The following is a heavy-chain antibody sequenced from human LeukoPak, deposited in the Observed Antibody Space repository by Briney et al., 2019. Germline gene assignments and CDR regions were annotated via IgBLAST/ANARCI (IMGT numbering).Heavy chain of an antibody. V-gene: IGHV3-23*01. CDR1: GFSFRRYV. Sequence: GGSLRLSCAASGFSFRRYVMSWVRQAPGKGLEWVSAISGSGGSTYYADSVKGRFTISRDNSKNTLYLQMNSLRAEDTAVYYCAKDPVTSEAYYYYYYGMDVWGQGTTVTVSS. D-gene: IGHD1-14*01. J-gene: IGHJ6*02. CDR3: AKDPVTSEAYYYYYYGMDV. CDR2: ISGSGGST.